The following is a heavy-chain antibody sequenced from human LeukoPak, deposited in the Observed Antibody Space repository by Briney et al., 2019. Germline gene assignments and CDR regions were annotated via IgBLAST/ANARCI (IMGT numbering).Heavy chain of an antibody. D-gene: IGHD4-17*01. J-gene: IGHJ4*02. CDR3: AHFGDYELFDY. V-gene: IGHV2-5*01. CDR1: GGSISSSSYC. Sequence: TLSLTCTVSGGSISSSSYCWGWIRQPPGKALEWLALIYWNDDKRYSPSLKSRLTITKDTSKNQVVLTMTNMDPVDTATYYCAHFGDYELFDYWGQGTLVTVSS. CDR2: IYWNDDK.